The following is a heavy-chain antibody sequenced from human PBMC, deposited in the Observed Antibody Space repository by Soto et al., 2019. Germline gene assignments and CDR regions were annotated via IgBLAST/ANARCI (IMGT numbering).Heavy chain of an antibody. D-gene: IGHD1-7*01. CDR2: INHSGST. CDR3: ARRGAGLKLPPDY. V-gene: IGHV4-34*01. Sequence: QVQLQQWGAGLLKPSETLSLTCAVYGGSFSGYYWSWIRQPPGKGLEWIGEINHSGSTNYNPSLKSRVTISVDTSKNQFSLKLSSVTAADTAVYYCARRGAGLKLPPDYWGQGTLVTVSS. J-gene: IGHJ4*02. CDR1: GGSFSGYY.